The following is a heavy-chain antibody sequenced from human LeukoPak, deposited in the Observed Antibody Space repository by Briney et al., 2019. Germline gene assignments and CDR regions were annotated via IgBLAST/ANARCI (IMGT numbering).Heavy chain of an antibody. D-gene: IGHD3-3*01. CDR2: ISSNGGST. V-gene: IGHV3-64*01. J-gene: IGHJ4*02. Sequence: GGSLRLSCAASGFTFSSYAMHWVRQAPGKGLEYVSRISSNGGSTYYANSVKGRFTISRDNSKNTLYLQMGSLRAADMAVYYRARGGYYDFWSGTFDYWGQGTLVTVSS. CDR3: ARGGYYDFWSGTFDY. CDR1: GFTFSSYA.